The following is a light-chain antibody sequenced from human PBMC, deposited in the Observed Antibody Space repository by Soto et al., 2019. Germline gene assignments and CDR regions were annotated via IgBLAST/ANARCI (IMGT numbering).Light chain of an antibody. CDR2: GAS. J-gene: IGKJ1*01. CDR1: QSVSSSY. Sequence: EIVLTQSPGALSLSPGERATLSCGASQSVSSSYLAWYQQKPGQAPRLLIYGASTRATGIPDRFSGSGSGTDFTLTISRLEPEDGAVYYCQQYGSSPRTFGQGTKVESK. V-gene: IGKV3-20*01. CDR3: QQYGSSPRT.